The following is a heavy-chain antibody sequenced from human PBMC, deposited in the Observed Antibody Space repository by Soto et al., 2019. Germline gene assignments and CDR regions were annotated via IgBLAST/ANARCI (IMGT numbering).Heavy chain of an antibody. CDR3: AKEPVGPDWYFDL. CDR1: GFTFRSYA. Sequence: DVQLFESGGGLVQPGGSLRLSCAASGFTFRSYAMSWVRQAPGKGLEWVSGISGSGISTHYADSVKGRFTVSRDNSKNTLYLQMNSLRAEDTAVYNCAKEPVGPDWYFDLWGRGTLDTVSS. CDR2: ISGSGIST. J-gene: IGHJ2*01. V-gene: IGHV3-23*01.